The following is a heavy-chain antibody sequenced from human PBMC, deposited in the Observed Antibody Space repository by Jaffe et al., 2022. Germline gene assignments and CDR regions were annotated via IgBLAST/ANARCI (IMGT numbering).Heavy chain of an antibody. D-gene: IGHD6-19*01. V-gene: IGHV3-72*01. J-gene: IGHJ3*02. CDR2: SRNKPNSYTT. CDR1: GFIFSDYY. CDR3: AGSRAVAGHYDVFDI. Sequence: EVQLVESGGGLVQPGGSLRLSCAASGFIFSDYYMDWVRQAPGKGLEWVGRSRNKPNSYTTEHAASVKGRFTISRDESKNSLYLQMNSLKTEDTAVYYCAGSRAVAGHYDVFDIWGQGTMVTVSS.